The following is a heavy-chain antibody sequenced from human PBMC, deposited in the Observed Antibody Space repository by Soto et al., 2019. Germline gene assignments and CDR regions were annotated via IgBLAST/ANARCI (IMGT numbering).Heavy chain of an antibody. Sequence: KPWGSLRLSCAASGFTFSSYSMNWVRQAPGNGLEWVSSISSSSSYIYYADSVKGRFTISRDNSKDTLSLQMNSLRAEDTAVYYCAKDLYNSGWYSFDPWGQGTLVTVSS. CDR2: ISSSSSYI. D-gene: IGHD6-19*01. J-gene: IGHJ5*02. V-gene: IGHV3-21*04. CDR1: GFTFSSYS. CDR3: AKDLYNSGWYSFDP.